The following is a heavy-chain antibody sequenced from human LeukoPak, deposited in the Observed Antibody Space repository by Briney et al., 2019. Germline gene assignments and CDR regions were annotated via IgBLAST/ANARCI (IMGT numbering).Heavy chain of an antibody. CDR2: ISGRGDEP. Sequence: GGSLRLSCAASGLTFSNYAMSWVRQAPGKGLEWVSTISGRGDEPYYADSLKGRFAISRDNSKNTHYLQMNSLRAEDTAMYYCARFGSGRVFFYFESWGQGTLVTVSS. J-gene: IGHJ4*02. V-gene: IGHV3-23*01. CDR1: GLTFSNYA. CDR3: ARFGSGRVFFYFES. D-gene: IGHD3-10*01.